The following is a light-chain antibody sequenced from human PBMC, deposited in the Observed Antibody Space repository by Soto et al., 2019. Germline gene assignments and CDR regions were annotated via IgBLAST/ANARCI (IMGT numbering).Light chain of an antibody. J-gene: IGKJ1*01. CDR3: QQYNSYSWT. CDR2: EAS. CDR1: QNINKW. V-gene: IGKV1-5*03. Sequence: DIQMTQSPSTLSASVGDRVTITCRASQNINKWLAWYQQKPGKAPKLLIFEASSLESGVPSRFRGSGYETDFTLTISSLQPDDFATYYCQQYNSYSWTFGQGTKVDIK.